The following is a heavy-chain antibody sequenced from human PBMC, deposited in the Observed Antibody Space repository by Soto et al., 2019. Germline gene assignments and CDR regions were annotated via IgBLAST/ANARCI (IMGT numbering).Heavy chain of an antibody. D-gene: IGHD3-10*01. CDR3: ARGTRSAGPSRVLGGGMDV. CDR1: GGSISSGGYY. V-gene: IGHV4-31*03. Sequence: SETLSLTCTVSGGSISSGGYYWNWIRQHPGKGLEWIGYIYYSGSTYYNPSLKSRVTISVDTSKNQFSLKLSSVTAADTAVYYCARGTRSAGPSRVLGGGMDVWGQGTTVTVSS. CDR2: IYYSGST. J-gene: IGHJ6*02.